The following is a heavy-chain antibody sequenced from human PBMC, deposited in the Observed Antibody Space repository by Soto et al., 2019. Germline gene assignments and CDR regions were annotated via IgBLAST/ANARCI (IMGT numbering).Heavy chain of an antibody. J-gene: IGHJ4*01. CDR2: VLPITGST. D-gene: IGHD5-12*01. CDR1: GGLFSVFS. Sequence: QVQLVQSGAEVKKPGSSVKVSCTTSGGLFSVFSFNWVRQAPGQGLEWMGGVLPITGSTDYAQKFQGRLTITADRSTSTIYMELSRLTSDDTANYYCATIRVRGGPLRFEDGGQGTLISVSS. CDR3: ATIRVRGGPLRFED. V-gene: IGHV1-69*06.